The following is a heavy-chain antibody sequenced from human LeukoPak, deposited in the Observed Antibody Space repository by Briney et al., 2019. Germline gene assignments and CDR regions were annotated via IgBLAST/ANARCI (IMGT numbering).Heavy chain of an antibody. J-gene: IGHJ4*02. CDR1: GFTFSGYS. D-gene: IGHD4-17*01. Sequence: GGSLRLSCAASGFTFSGYSMNWVSQAPGKGLEWVSYISSSSNTIYYTDSVKGRFTISRDNAKNSLYLHMNSLRDGDTAAYYCLGDPYFFDYWGQGTLVTVSS. CDR2: ISSSSNTI. V-gene: IGHV3-48*02. CDR3: LGDPYFFDY.